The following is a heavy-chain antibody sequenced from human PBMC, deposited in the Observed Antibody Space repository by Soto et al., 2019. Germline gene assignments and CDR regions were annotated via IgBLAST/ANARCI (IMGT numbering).Heavy chain of an antibody. CDR1: GFTFSSYW. Sequence: EVQLVESGGGLVQPGGSLRLSCAASGFTFSSYWMHWVRQAPGKGLVWVSRINPDGTTTTYADSVKGRFTISRDNAKNTLYLQMNSLRVDDTAVYYCARVPTGRYGVWNYWGQGTLVTVSS. J-gene: IGHJ4*02. CDR3: ARVPTGRYGVWNY. V-gene: IGHV3-74*01. D-gene: IGHD3-16*01. CDR2: INPDGTTT.